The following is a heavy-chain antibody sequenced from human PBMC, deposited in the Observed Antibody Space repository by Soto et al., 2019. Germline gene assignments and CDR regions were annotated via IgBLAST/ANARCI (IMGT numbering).Heavy chain of an antibody. D-gene: IGHD5-12*01. Sequence: GASVKVSCKTSGYTFFNYGINWVRQAPGQGLEWMGWISAYNGNTNFAQKLQGRVSLTTDTSSTTAYMELRSLTSDDTAVYYCARDLVPGYTGFSDYWGQGTLVTVSS. CDR2: ISAYNGNT. CDR3: ARDLVPGYTGFSDY. CDR1: GYTFFNYG. V-gene: IGHV1-18*01. J-gene: IGHJ4*02.